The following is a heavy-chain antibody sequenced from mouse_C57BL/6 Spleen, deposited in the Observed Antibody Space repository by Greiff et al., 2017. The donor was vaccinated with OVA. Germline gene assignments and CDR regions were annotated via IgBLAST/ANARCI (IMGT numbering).Heavy chain of an antibody. J-gene: IGHJ3*01. CDR1: GYTFTSYW. CDR3: ARRGSSGYGAY. V-gene: IGHV1-50*01. Sequence: QVQLQQSGAELVKPGASVKLSCKASGYTFTSYWMQWVKQRPGQGLEWIGEIDPSDSYTNYNQKFKGKATLTVDTSSSTAYMQLSSLTSEDSAVYYCARRGSSGYGAYWGQGTLVTVSA. D-gene: IGHD3-2*02. CDR2: IDPSDSYT.